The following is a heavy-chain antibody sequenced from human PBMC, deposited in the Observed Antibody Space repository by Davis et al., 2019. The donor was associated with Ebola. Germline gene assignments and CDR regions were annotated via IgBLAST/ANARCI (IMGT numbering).Heavy chain of an antibody. D-gene: IGHD6-19*01. V-gene: IGHV1-8*03. J-gene: IGHJ4*02. CDR1: GGTFSSYA. CDR2: MNPNSGNT. Sequence: ASVKVSCKASGGTFSSYAISWVRQATGQGLEWMGWMNPNSGNTGYAQKFQGRVTITRNTSISTAYMELSSLRSEDTAVYYCARVFRAVAGAGGDYWGQGTLVTVSS. CDR3: ARVFRAVAGAGGDY.